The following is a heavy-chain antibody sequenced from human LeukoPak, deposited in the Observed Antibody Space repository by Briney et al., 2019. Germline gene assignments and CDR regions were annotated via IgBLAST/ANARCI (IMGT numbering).Heavy chain of an antibody. Sequence: ASVKVSCKASGYTFTGYYMHWVRQAPGQGLEWMGWINPNSGGTNYAQKFQGRVTMTRDTSISTAYMELSRLRSDDTAVYYCAREAPISDSGSYYKSLGYWGQGTLVTVSS. D-gene: IGHD3-10*01. CDR3: AREAPISDSGSYYKSLGY. CDR1: GYTFTGYY. CDR2: INPNSGGT. J-gene: IGHJ4*02. V-gene: IGHV1-2*02.